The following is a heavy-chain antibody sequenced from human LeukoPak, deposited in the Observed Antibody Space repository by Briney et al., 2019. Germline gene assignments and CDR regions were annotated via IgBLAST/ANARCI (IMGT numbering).Heavy chain of an antibody. CDR2: ISGSGGST. CDR1: GFTFSSYA. Sequence: GGSLRLSCAASGFTFSSYAMSWVRQAPGKGLEWVSAISGSGGSTYYADSVKGRFTISRDNSKNTLYLQMNSLRAEDTAVYYCAKVPQYYYDSSGYLSTPDYWGQGTLVTVSS. V-gene: IGHV3-23*01. J-gene: IGHJ4*02. D-gene: IGHD3-22*01. CDR3: AKVPQYYYDSSGYLSTPDY.